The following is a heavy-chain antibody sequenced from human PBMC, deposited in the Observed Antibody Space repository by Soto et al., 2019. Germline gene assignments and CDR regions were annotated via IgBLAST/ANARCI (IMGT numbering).Heavy chain of an antibody. CDR3: AIARVADSSLDH. J-gene: IGHJ4*01. D-gene: IGHD3-3*01. CDR2: ISYDSSEI. V-gene: IGHV3-30*01. CDR1: GFTFSNNA. Sequence: GGSLRLSCVGSGFTFSNNAMHWVRQAPGKGLEWVALISYDSSEIFYADSVKGRFTISRDNPENTLFLHMNSPRADDTAVYYCAIARVADSSLDHWGQGILVTVSS.